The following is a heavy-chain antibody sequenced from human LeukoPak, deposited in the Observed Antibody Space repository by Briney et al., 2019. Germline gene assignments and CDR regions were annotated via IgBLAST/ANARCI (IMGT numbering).Heavy chain of an antibody. V-gene: IGHV7-4-1*02. J-gene: IGHJ4*02. CDR3: ARDGVVVPASGARKFDY. D-gene: IGHD2-2*01. CDR2: INTNTGNP. CDR1: GYTFTSYA. Sequence: ASVKVSCKASGYTFTSYAMNWVRQAPGQGLEWMGWINTNTGNPTYAQGFTGRFVFSLDTSVSTAYLQISSLKAEDTAVYYCARDGVVVPASGARKFDYWGQGTLVTVSS.